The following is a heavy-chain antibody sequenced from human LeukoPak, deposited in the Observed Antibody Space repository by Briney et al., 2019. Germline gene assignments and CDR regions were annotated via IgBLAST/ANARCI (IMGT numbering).Heavy chain of an antibody. J-gene: IGHJ4*02. V-gene: IGHV1-2*02. CDR2: INPNSGGT. CDR3: ARIKMATTDYFDY. CDR1: GYTFTVYY. D-gene: IGHD5-24*01. Sequence: ASVKVSCKASGYTFTVYYMHWVRQAPGQGLEWMGWINPNSGGTNYAQKFQGRVTMTRDTSISTAYMELSRLRSDDTAVYYCARIKMATTDYFDYWGQGTLVTVSS.